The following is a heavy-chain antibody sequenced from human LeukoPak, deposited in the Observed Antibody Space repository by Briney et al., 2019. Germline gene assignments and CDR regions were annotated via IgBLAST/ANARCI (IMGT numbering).Heavy chain of an antibody. D-gene: IGHD2-2*01. CDR2: IFYTGST. Sequence: PSETLSLTCTVSGASIINYHWSWIRRPPGKGLEYIGYIFYTGSTNYNPSLKSRVTISVDTSKNQFSLQLTSVTAADTAMYYCARHPSSRPYFDYWAQGALVTVSS. CDR1: GASIINYH. J-gene: IGHJ4*02. CDR3: ARHPSSRPYFDY. V-gene: IGHV4-59*08.